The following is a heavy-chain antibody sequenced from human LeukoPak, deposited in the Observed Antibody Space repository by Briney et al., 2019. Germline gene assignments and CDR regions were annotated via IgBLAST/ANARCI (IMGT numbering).Heavy chain of an antibody. D-gene: IGHD2-8*02. J-gene: IGHJ6*03. CDR1: GYTFTGYY. CDR2: INPNSGGT. V-gene: IGHV1-2*02. CDR3: ARTVAPQYCTGGVCYYYYYYMDV. Sequence: ASVKVSCKASGYTFTGYYMHWVRQAPGQGLEWMGWINPNSGGTNYAQKFQDRVTMTRDTSTSTAYMELSRLRSDDTAVYYCARTVAPQYCTGGVCYYYYYYMDVWGKGTTVTVSS.